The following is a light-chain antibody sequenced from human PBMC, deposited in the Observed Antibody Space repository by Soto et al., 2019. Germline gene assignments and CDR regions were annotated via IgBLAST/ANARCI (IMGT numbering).Light chain of an antibody. V-gene: IGKV4-1*01. J-gene: IGKJ1*01. CDR1: QTVLYSSNNKNY. CDR2: WAS. Sequence: DIVMTQSPDSLAVFLGERATIDCQSSQTVLYSSNNKNYLAWYQQKPGQPPKLLIYWASTRESGVPDRFSGSGSGTDFTLTISSLQAEDVAVYYCQQFYSPPPTFGQGTKVEIK. CDR3: QQFYSPPPT.